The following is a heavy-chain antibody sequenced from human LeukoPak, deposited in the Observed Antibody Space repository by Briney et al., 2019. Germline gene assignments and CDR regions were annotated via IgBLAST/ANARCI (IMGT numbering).Heavy chain of an antibody. V-gene: IGHV4-39*01. D-gene: IGHD6-19*01. CDR1: GGSISSSSYC. J-gene: IGHJ4*02. CDR2: IYYSGST. Sequence: PSETLSLTCTVSGGSISSSSYCWGWIRQPPGKGLESIGSIYYSGSTYYNPSLKSRVTISVDTSKNQFTLKLSSVTAADTAEYYCARQRKWGWSVDYWGQGTLVSVSS. CDR3: ARQRKWGWSVDY.